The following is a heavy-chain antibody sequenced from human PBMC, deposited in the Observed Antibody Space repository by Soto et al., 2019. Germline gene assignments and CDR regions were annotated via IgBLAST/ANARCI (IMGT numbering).Heavy chain of an antibody. J-gene: IGHJ4*02. CDR3: VRAGWSSSGGIAAY. V-gene: IGHV3-11*01. D-gene: IGHD6-13*01. CDR1: GFTFSDYY. CDR2: ISSSGASI. Sequence: GGSLRLSCAASGFTFSDYYMSWIRQAPGKGLEWVSYISSSGASIYYADSVKGRFTISRDNAENSLSLQMNSLRAEDTAVYYCVRAGWSSSGGIAAYWGQENLVTVAS.